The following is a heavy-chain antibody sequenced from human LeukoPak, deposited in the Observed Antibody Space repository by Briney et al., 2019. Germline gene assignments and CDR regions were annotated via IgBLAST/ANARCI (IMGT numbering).Heavy chain of an antibody. CDR3: VRGNFYPDGRGYQADFGD. CDR2: VHHSGST. V-gene: IGHV4-59*01. J-gene: IGHJ4*02. Sequence: SETLSLTCSVSGDSMSDKYWTWIRPPPGKGLEWIGNVHHSGSTNYNPSLNRRVTVSLDTSKSQFSLKLTSVTDADTAMYYCVRGNFYPDGRGYQADFGDWGQGTLVTVS. D-gene: IGHD3-22*01. CDR1: GDSMSDKY.